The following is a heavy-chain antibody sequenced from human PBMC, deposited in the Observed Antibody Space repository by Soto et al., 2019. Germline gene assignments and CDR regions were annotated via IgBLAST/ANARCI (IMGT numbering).Heavy chain of an antibody. CDR3: ARRRGYCSGGSCYDYYYYYYMDV. Sequence: GGSLRLSCAASGFTFSSYSMNWVRQAPGKGLEWVSSISSSSSYIYYADSVKGRFTISRDNAKNSLYLQMNSLRAEDTAVYYCARRRGYCSGGSCYDYYYYYYMDVWGKGTTVTV. D-gene: IGHD2-15*01. J-gene: IGHJ6*03. V-gene: IGHV3-21*01. CDR2: ISSSSSYI. CDR1: GFTFSSYS.